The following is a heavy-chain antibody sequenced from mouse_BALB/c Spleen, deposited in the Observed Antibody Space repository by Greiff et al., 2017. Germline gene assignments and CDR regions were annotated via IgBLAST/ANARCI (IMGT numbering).Heavy chain of an antibody. J-gene: IGHJ3*01. CDR2: IRNKANGYTT. V-gene: IGHV7-3*02. CDR1: GFTFTDYY. Sequence: EVHLVESGGGLVQPGGSLRLSCATSGFTFTDYYMSWVRQPPGKALEWLGFIRNKANGYTTEYSASVKGRFTISRDNSKSNLYLQMNTLRAEDSATDYCECDRYEGYYGFAYWGQGTLVTVSA. CDR3: ECDRYEGYYGFAY. D-gene: IGHD2-3*01.